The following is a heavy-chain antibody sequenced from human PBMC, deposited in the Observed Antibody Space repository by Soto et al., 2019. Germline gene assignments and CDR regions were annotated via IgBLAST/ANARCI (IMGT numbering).Heavy chain of an antibody. CDR2: IIPISGTT. Sequence: QVQLVQSGAEVKKPGSSVKVYCKASGGTFSSYAISWVRQAPGQGLEWMGGIIPISGTTNYAQKFQGRVTITADESTSTAYMELSSLRSEDTAVYYCPRSQGSSTSLEIYYYYYYGMDVWGQGTTVTVSS. CDR3: PRSQGSSTSLEIYYYYYYGMDV. CDR1: GGTFSSYA. D-gene: IGHD2-2*01. J-gene: IGHJ6*02. V-gene: IGHV1-69*01.